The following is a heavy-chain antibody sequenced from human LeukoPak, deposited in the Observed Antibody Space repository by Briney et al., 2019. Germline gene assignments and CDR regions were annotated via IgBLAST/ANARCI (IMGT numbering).Heavy chain of an antibody. D-gene: IGHD3-10*01. CDR3: ARFRYGSSSAFDI. V-gene: IGHV4-61*02. CDR2: IHTSGST. Sequence: PSETLSLTCTVSGGSISSGSYYWSWIRQPAGKGLEWIGRIHTSGSTNYNPSLKSRVTISVDTSKNQFSLKLSSVTAADTAVYYCARFRYGSSSAFDIWGQGTMVTVSS. CDR1: GGSISSGSYY. J-gene: IGHJ3*02.